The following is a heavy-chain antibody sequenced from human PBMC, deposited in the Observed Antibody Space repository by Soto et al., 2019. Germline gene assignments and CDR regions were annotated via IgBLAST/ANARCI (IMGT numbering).Heavy chain of an antibody. Sequence: EVQLVESGGGLVQPGGSLRLSCAASTFTFSAYWMTWVRQAPGKGLEWVANIKGDGSEKYYVDSVKGRLTISRDNAKDSLYLQMNSLRAEDTAVYYCVRSYHYYDFWGGGSRGGYFYGMDVWGQGTTVTVSS. CDR2: IKGDGSEK. CDR1: TFTFSAYW. V-gene: IGHV3-7*01. J-gene: IGHJ6*02. D-gene: IGHD3-3*01. CDR3: VRSYHYYDFWGGGSRGGYFYGMDV.